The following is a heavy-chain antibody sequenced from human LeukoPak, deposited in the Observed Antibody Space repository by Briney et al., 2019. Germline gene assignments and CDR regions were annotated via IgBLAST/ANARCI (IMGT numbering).Heavy chain of an antibody. D-gene: IGHD6-19*01. V-gene: IGHV4-59*08. J-gene: IGHJ4*02. Sequence: SETLSLTCTVSGGSISSYYWSWIRQPPGKGLEWIGYIYHSGSTNYNPSLKSRVTISVDTSKNQFSLKLSSVTAADTAVYYCARHSSGWGGYFDYWGQGTLVTVSS. CDR1: GGSISSYY. CDR2: IYHSGST. CDR3: ARHSSGWGGYFDY.